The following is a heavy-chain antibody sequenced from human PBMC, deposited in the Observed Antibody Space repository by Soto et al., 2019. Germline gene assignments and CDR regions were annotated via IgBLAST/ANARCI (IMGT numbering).Heavy chain of an antibody. CDR3: ASPQGWYSPRLGDWFDP. CDR1: GGSFIGYY. J-gene: IGHJ5*02. CDR2: INHSGST. Sequence: SETLSLTCAVYGGSFIGYYWSWIRQPPGKGLEWIGEINHSGSTNYNPSPKSRVTISVDTSKNQFSLKLSSVTAADTAVYYCASPQGWYSPRLGDWFDPWGQGTLVTVS. D-gene: IGHD6-19*01. V-gene: IGHV4-34*01.